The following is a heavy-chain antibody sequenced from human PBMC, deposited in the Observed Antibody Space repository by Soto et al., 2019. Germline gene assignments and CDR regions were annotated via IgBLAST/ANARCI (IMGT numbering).Heavy chain of an antibody. CDR3: ARLRRSGYGCAT. J-gene: IGHJ5*02. D-gene: IGHD6-25*01. Sequence: QVQVQQSGPGLVKPSQTLSLTCSVSGGSITRDDHYWTWIRQPPGKGLEWIGSIYYSGTTNYNPSLNMRITVAIDTSKNQFPLKLTSVTAPGTALYYWARLRRSGYGCATWAEGTPVTVSS. CDR1: GGSITRDDHY. CDR2: IYYSGTT. V-gene: IGHV4-30-4*01.